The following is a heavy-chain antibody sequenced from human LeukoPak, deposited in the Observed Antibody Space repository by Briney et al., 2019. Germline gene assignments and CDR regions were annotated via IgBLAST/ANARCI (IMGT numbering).Heavy chain of an antibody. D-gene: IGHD3-9*01. Sequence: GGSLRLSCAASGFTFSSYSMNWVRQAPGKGLEWVSYISSSSSTIYYADSVKGRFTISRDNAKNSLYLQMNSLRAEDTAVYYSARAAYDILTGYDYWGQGTLVTVSS. CDR2: ISSSSSTI. V-gene: IGHV3-48*01. J-gene: IGHJ4*02. CDR1: GFTFSSYS. CDR3: ARAAYDILTGYDY.